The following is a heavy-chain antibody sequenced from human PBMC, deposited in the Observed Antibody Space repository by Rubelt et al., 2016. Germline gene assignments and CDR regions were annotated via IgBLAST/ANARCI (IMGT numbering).Heavy chain of an antibody. D-gene: IGHD6-6*01. J-gene: IGHJ4*02. V-gene: IGHV3-66*01. Sequence: EVQLVESGGGLVKPGGSLRLSCAASGFTFSNARLSWVRQAPGKGLEWVSVIYSGGSTYYADSVKGRFTISRDNSKNTLYLQMNSLRAENTAVYYCARKQLVIYWGQGTLVTVSS. CDR3: ARKQLVIY. CDR1: GFTFSNAR. CDR2: IYSGGST.